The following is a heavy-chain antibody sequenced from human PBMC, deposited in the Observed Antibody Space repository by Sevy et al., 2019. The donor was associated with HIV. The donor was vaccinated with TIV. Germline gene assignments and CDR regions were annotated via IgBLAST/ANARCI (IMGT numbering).Heavy chain of an antibody. J-gene: IGHJ4*02. Sequence: KQSQTLSLTCAISGDSVSSNSAAWNWIRQSPSRGLEWLGRTYYRSKWYNDYAVSVKSRITINPDTSKNQFSLQLNSVTPEDTAVYYCARDQDQWGSSGWKSAFDYWGQGTLVTVSS. D-gene: IGHD6-19*01. V-gene: IGHV6-1*01. CDR1: GDSVSSNSAA. CDR3: ARDQDQWGSSGWKSAFDY. CDR2: TYYRSKWYN.